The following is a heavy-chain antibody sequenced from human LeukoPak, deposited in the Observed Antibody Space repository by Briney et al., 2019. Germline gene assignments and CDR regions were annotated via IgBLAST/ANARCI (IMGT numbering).Heavy chain of an antibody. CDR3: ARGQGGYEDL. V-gene: IGHV4-34*01. Sequence: SETLSLTCAAYGGSFSGYYWSWIRQPPGKGLEWIGEINHSGSTNYNPSLKSRVTISVDTSKNQFSLKLSSVTAADTAVYYCARGQGGYEDLWGRGTLVTVSS. D-gene: IGHD5-12*01. CDR1: GGSFSGYY. CDR2: INHSGST. J-gene: IGHJ2*01.